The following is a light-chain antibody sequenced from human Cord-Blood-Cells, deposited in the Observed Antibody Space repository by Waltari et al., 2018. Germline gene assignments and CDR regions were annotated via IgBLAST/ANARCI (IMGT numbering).Light chain of an antibody. CDR3: SSYTSSSPWV. V-gene: IGLV2-14*01. CDR2: DVS. CDR1: SSDVGGYNY. Sequence: QSALTQPASVSGSPGQSITISCTGTSSDVGGYNYVSWYQQHPGKAPKLRIYDVSNRPSGVSNRFSGSKSGNTASLTISGLQAEDEADYYCSSYTSSSPWVFGGGTKLTAL. J-gene: IGLJ3*02.